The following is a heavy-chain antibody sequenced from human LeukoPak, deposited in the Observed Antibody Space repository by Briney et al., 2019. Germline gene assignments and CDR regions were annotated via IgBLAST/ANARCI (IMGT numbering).Heavy chain of an antibody. V-gene: IGHV3-23*01. CDR2: ISGSGGST. D-gene: IGHD6-6*01. Sequence: GGSLRLSCAASGVTFSSYAISWVRQTPGKGLEWVSAISGSGGSTYYADSVKGRFTISRDNSKNTLYLQMNSLRAEDTAVYYCAKALYSSSFDFDYWGQGTLVTVSS. CDR1: GVTFSSYA. J-gene: IGHJ4*02. CDR3: AKALYSSSFDFDY.